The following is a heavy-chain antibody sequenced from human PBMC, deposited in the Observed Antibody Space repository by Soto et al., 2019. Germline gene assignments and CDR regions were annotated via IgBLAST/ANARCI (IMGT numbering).Heavy chain of an antibody. CDR1: GGSFSGYY. Sequence: SETLSLTCAVYGGSFSGYYWSWIRQPPGKGLEWIGYIYYSGSTNYNPSLKSRVTISVDTSKNQFSLKLSSVTAADTAVYYCARDRILGSGWYYYGMDVWGQGTTVTVSS. V-gene: IGHV4-34*09. CDR2: IYYSGST. J-gene: IGHJ6*02. CDR3: ARDRILGSGWYYYGMDV. D-gene: IGHD6-19*01.